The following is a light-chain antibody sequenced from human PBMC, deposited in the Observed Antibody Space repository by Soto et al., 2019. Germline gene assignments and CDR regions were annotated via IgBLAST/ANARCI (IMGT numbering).Light chain of an antibody. J-gene: IGKJ5*01. V-gene: IGKV3-15*01. CDR2: GES. CDR1: QSVSSN. CDR3: QXYGNSRIT. Sequence: IVMTQSPATLSVSPGERAPLSGRASQSVSSNLAWYQQKPGQAPRLLIYGESTRATGIPDRFSGSGSETDLTLTINRLEPEDFAVYYCQXYGNSRITCGQGTRLEIK.